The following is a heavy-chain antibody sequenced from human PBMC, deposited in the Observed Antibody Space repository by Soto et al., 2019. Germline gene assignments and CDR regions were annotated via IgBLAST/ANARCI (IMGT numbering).Heavy chain of an antibody. D-gene: IGHD4-17*01. CDR1: GYTFTSYG. V-gene: IGHV1-18*01. CDR3: ARAPNRYGDAAFDI. J-gene: IGHJ3*02. CDR2: ISAYNGNT. Sequence: ASVKVSCKASGYTFTSYGIIWVRQAPGQGLEWMGWISAYNGNTNYAQKLQGRVTMTTDTSTSTAYMELRSLRSDDTAVYYCARAPNRYGDAAFDIWGQGTTVTVSS.